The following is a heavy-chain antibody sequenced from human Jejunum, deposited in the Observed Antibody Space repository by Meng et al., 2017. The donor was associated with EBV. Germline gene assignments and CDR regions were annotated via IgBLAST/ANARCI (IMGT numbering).Heavy chain of an antibody. D-gene: IGHD3-22*01. CDR1: AGSICSSSYH. V-gene: IGHV4-39*01. CDR3: ARAAYHDSTSYYFDQ. J-gene: IGHJ4*02. CDR2: IYYSGST. Sequence: RLPGAGPGLVKPSGSRSLTCTMPAGSICSSSYHWGVIGQPPGKGLEWIGSIYYSGSTYDNPSLKSRVTISVDTSKNQFSLKLSSVTAADTAVYYCARAAYHDSTSYYFDQWGQGTLVTVSS.